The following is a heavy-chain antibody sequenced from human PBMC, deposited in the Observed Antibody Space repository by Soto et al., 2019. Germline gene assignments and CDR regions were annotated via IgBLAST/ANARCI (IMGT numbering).Heavy chain of an antibody. CDR1: GFSFSDFE. Sequence: GGSLRLSCATSGFSFSDFEMHLVRQAPGKGLEWVSYISSGGTTKYYADSVKGRFTISRDNAKNPLFLQMNSLRAEDTAVYYCAREYYDILTGLYLNWFERWGQGTLVTVSS. CDR2: ISSGGTTK. D-gene: IGHD3-9*01. V-gene: IGHV3-48*03. CDR3: AREYYDILTGLYLNWFER. J-gene: IGHJ5*02.